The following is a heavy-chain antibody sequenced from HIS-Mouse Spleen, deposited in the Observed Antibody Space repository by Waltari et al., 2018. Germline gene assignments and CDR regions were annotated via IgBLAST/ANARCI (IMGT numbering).Heavy chain of an antibody. J-gene: IGHJ2*01. CDR3: AREIPYSSSWYDWYFDL. Sequence: QLQLQESGPGLVKPSETLSLTCTVSGGPISSSSYPWGWTRQPPGKGLGWIGSIYYSGSTYYNPSLKSRVTISVDTSKNQFSLKLSSVTAADTAVYYCAREIPYSSSWYDWYFDLWGRGTLVTVSS. CDR2: IYYSGST. V-gene: IGHV4-39*07. D-gene: IGHD6-13*01. CDR1: GGPISSSSYP.